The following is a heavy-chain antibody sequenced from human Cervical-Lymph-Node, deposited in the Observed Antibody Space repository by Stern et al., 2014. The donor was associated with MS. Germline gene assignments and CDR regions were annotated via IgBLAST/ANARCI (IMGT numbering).Heavy chain of an antibody. V-gene: IGHV1-2*02. J-gene: IGHJ4*01. D-gene: IGHD3-3*01. CDR3: ARGSGTAYDLRGDY. Sequence: QVQLVQSGAEARAPGASMKVSCKASGYIFTDYYLHWVRQAPGQGLEWLGWINPNRGGTNYAQNFQGRVTMTRDTSISTAYMELRWLGSADTAVYYCARGSGTAYDLRGDYWGQGTLVTVSS. CDR2: INPNRGGT. CDR1: GYIFTDYY.